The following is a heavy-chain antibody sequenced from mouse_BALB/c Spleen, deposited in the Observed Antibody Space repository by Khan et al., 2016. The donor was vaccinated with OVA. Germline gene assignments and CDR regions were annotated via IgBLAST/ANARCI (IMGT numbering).Heavy chain of an antibody. CDR2: IWSDGST. J-gene: IGHJ3*01. D-gene: IGHD2-4*01. CDR3: ARRGYDYGRGALFAY. Sequence: QVQLKQSGPGLVQPSQSLSITCTVSGFSLTNYSVHWVRQSPGKGLEWLGVIWSDGSTDYNAAFISRLTIRKDNSRSQVFFKMNSLQPNDTAIYYCARRGYDYGRGALFAYWGQGTLVTVSA. CDR1: GFSLTNYS. V-gene: IGHV2-2*02.